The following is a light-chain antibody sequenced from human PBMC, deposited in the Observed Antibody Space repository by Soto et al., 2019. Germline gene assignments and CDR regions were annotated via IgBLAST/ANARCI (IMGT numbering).Light chain of an antibody. CDR1: QSVSNNY. CDR3: QQDGRSGT. V-gene: IGKV3-20*01. Sequence: EIVLTQSPGTLSLSPGERATISCRASQSVSNNYLAWYQQKPGQAPRLLLYGASNRATGIPDRFSGSGSGSEFTLTISRLEPEDFAGYFFQQDGRSGTFGQGAKLEIK. J-gene: IGKJ1*01. CDR2: GAS.